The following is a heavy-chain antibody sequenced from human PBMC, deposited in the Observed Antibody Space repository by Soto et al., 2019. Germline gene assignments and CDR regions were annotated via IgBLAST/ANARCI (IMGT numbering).Heavy chain of an antibody. D-gene: IGHD6-13*01. J-gene: IGHJ6*03. CDR1: GGTFSSYT. CDR2: IIPILGMA. Sequence: SVKVSCKASGGTFSSYTISWVRQAPGQGLEWMGRIIPILGMANYAQKFQGRVTITADKSTSTAYMELSSLRSEDTAVYYCARASSPGYYYYMDVWGKGTTVTVSS. V-gene: IGHV1-69*02. CDR3: ARASSPGYYYYMDV.